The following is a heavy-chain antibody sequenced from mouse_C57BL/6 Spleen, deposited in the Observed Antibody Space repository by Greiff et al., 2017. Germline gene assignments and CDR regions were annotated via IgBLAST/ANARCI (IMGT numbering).Heavy chain of an antibody. CDR2: IDPEGGET. Sequence: VQLQQSGAELVQPGASVKLSCTASGFNINDYYMHWVKQRTEQGLEWIGRIDPEGGETKYAPKFPGKATITADTSSNTAYLQLSSQTSEDTAVYYCTSDYSDAHFAYWGQGTLVTVSA. V-gene: IGHV14-2*01. D-gene: IGHD1-1*01. CDR3: TSDYSDAHFAY. CDR1: GFNINDYY. J-gene: IGHJ3*01.